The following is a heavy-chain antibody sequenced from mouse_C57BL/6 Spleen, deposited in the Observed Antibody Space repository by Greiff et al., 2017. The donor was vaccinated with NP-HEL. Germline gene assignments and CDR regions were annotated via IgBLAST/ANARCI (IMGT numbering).Heavy chain of an antibody. J-gene: IGHJ4*01. CDR2: IYPRSGNT. CDR3: ARGGDYGAMDY. Sequence: QVQLQQSGAELARPGASVKLSCKASGYTFTSYGISWVKQRTGQGLEWIGEIYPRSGNTYYNEKFKGKATLTADKSSSTSYMALRSLTSADSAVSFCARGGDYGAMDYWRQRTSVTVSS. V-gene: IGHV1-81*01. D-gene: IGHD1-1*02. CDR1: GYTFTSYG.